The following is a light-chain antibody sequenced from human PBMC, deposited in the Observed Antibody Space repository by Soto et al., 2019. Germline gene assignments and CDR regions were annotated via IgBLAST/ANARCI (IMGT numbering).Light chain of an antibody. Sequence: EIVLTQSPGTLSLSPGERAILSCRASQSVSSSYLAWYQQKPGQAPRLLIYGASRRATGIPDRFSGSGSGTEFTLTISRLEPEDFAVYYCQQYGSSPKTFGQGTKVEIK. CDR1: QSVSSSY. V-gene: IGKV3-20*01. J-gene: IGKJ1*01. CDR3: QQYGSSPKT. CDR2: GAS.